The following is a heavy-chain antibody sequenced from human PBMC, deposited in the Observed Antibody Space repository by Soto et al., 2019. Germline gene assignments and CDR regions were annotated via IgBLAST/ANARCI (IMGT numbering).Heavy chain of an antibody. CDR2: VIVDKETA. J-gene: IGHJ2*01. CDR3: ATGAGAPDYGDSNWYFDI. Sequence: QVQLVQSGAEVKRPGSSVRGSCKASGDTSRSYTLSWVRQAPGQGLEWMGRVIVDKETANLAWSLYGRVTISADKSTNTAYAEVTHRRYYDTAVYYCATGAGAPDYGDSNWYFDIWGRGTLVTVSS. D-gene: IGHD4-17*01. V-gene: IGHV1-69*08. CDR1: GDTSRSYT.